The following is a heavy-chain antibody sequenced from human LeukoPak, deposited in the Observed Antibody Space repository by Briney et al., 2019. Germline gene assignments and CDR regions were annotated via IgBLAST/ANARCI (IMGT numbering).Heavy chain of an antibody. CDR3: VRALGSSSADY. J-gene: IGHJ4*02. Sequence: RPGGSLRLSCAASGFTFTNYWMSWVRQAPGKGLEWVANIKQDGSEKYYVDSVEGRFTISRDNAKNSLSLQMNSLSGEDTAVYYCVRALGSSSADYWGQGTLVNVSS. CDR1: GFTFTNYW. D-gene: IGHD6-6*01. V-gene: IGHV3-7*01. CDR2: IKQDGSEK.